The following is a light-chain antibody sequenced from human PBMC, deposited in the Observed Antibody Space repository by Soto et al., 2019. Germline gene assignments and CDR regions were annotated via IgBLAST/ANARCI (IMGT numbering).Light chain of an antibody. Sequence: EIVLTQSPGTLSLSPGERATLSCRASQSVSTTYLAWYQQTPGQAPRLLIYGTSSRATGIPDRFSGSGSGTDFTLTISRLEPEDFAVYYCQRYGRSLYTFGRGTKLEIK. CDR3: QRYGRSLYT. CDR2: GTS. J-gene: IGKJ2*01. CDR1: QSVSTTY. V-gene: IGKV3-20*01.